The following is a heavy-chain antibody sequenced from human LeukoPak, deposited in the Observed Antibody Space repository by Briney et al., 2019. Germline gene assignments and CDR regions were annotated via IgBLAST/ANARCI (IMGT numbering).Heavy chain of an antibody. D-gene: IGHD2-15*01. Sequence: PGGSLRLSCAASGFTFSGYAMTWVRQAPGKGLEWVSSITGGGDTTYYADSVRGRSTISRDNSKNTLSVQMNSLRAEDTAVYYCANQRSEVVVAATNYWGQGTLVTVSS. V-gene: IGHV3-23*01. J-gene: IGHJ4*02. CDR1: GFTFSGYA. CDR3: ANQRSEVVVAATNY. CDR2: ITGGGDTT.